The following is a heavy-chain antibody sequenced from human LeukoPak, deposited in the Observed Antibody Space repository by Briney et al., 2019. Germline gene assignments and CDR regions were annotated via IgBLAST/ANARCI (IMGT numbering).Heavy chain of an antibody. D-gene: IGHD6-13*01. Sequence: SGGSLRLSCTGSGYIFTSHWIGWVRQMPGNGLEWVGIINLGDSDPSYRPSFQGQVTISADKSISTAYLQWSSLKASDTAMYYCARHGLGSSWFGFDYWGQGTLVTVSS. CDR3: ARHGLGSSWFGFDY. CDR1: GYIFTSHW. J-gene: IGHJ4*02. CDR2: INLGDSDP. V-gene: IGHV5-51*01.